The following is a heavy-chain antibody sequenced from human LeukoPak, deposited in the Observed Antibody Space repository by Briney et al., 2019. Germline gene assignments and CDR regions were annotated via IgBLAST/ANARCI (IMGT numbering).Heavy chain of an antibody. CDR2: IIPIFGTA. Sequence: SVKVSFKASGGTFSSYAISWVRQAPGQGLEWMGGIIPIFGTANYAQKFQGRVTITADESTSTAYMELSSLRSEDTAVYYCARGIPYDFWSGYSIDYWGQGTLVTVSS. CDR3: ARGIPYDFWSGYSIDY. D-gene: IGHD3-3*01. CDR1: GGTFSSYA. V-gene: IGHV1-69*13. J-gene: IGHJ4*02.